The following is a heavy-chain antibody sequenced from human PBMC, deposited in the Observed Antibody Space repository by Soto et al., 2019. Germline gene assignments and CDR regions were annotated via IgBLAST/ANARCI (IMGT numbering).Heavy chain of an antibody. V-gene: IGHV3-30*18. D-gene: IGHD3-22*01. CDR2: ISYDGSNK. CDR1: GFTFSSYG. Sequence: QVQLVESGGGVVQPGRSLRLSCAASGFTFSSYGMHWVRQAPGKGLEWVAVISYDGSNKYYADSVKGRFTISRDNSKNTRYLQMNSLRAEDTAVYYCAKAEMIVVVITGFDYWGQGTLVTVSS. CDR3: AKAEMIVVVITGFDY. J-gene: IGHJ4*02.